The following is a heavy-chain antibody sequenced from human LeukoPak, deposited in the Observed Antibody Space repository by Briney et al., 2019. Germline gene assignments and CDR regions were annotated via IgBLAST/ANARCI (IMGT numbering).Heavy chain of an antibody. D-gene: IGHD2-2*02. J-gene: IGHJ4*02. CDR3: ARGYKNDY. CDR1: GGSISSYY. CDR2: IYYSGST. V-gene: IGHV4-59*01. Sequence: PETLSLTCTVSGGSISSYYWSWLRQPPGKGLEWIGYIYYSGSTNYNPSLKSRVTISVDTSKNQFSLKLSSVTAADTAVYYCARGYKNDYWGQGTLVTVSS.